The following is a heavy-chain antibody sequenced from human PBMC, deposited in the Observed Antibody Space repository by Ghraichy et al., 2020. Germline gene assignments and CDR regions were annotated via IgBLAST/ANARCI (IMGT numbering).Heavy chain of an antibody. CDR3: ARDEADGGIDF. Sequence: LSLTCAASGFPLSNYFMTWVRQAPGKGLEWVANINQDGSEEYYVDSVKGRFTISRDNAKNSLYLQMNSLRVEDTAVYYCARDEADGGIDFWGRGTLVTVSS. V-gene: IGHV3-7*01. CDR1: GFPLSNYF. J-gene: IGHJ4*02. CDR2: INQDGSEE. D-gene: IGHD3-16*01.